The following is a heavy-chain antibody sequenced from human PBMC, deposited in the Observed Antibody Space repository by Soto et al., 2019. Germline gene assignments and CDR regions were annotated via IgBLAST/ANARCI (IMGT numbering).Heavy chain of an antibody. CDR2: VSAYNGNT. V-gene: IGHV1-18*01. CDR1: GYIFTSCR. J-gene: IGHJ4*02. CDR3: ATHGSGSF. Sequence: QVQLVQSGAEVKRPGDSVKVSCKASGYIFTSCRIAWVRQAPGQGLEWMGCVSAYNGNTNYAQKFQGRVTMTTDTSTNTAYMELRSLRSDDRAVYYCATHGSGSFWGQGTLVTVSS. D-gene: IGHD3-10*01.